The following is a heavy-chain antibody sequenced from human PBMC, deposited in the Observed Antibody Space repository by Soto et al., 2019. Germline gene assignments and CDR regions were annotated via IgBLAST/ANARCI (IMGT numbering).Heavy chain of an antibody. CDR2: IKQDGSEK. D-gene: IGHD6-13*01. CDR3: ARDLRDDGSSFSGYYGMDV. V-gene: IGHV3-7*01. CDR1: GFTFSSYW. J-gene: IGHJ6*02. Sequence: GGSLRLSCAASGFTFSSYWMSWVRQAPGKGLEWVANIKQDGSEKYYVDSVKGRFTISRDNAKNSLYLQMNSLRAEDTAVYYCARDLRDDGSSFSGYYGMDVWGQGTTVTVSS.